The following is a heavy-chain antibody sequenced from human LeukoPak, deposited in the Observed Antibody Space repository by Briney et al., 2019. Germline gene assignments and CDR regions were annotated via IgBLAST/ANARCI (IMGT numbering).Heavy chain of an antibody. CDR2: TNQRGST. Sequence: SETLSLTCAVYGGSFSGQYWSWIRQPPGKVLEWIGETNQRGSTNYNPSLKRRVTISIDTSKNQFSLKLSSVTPADTAVYDCAREEQLVFDSWGQGSLVTIYS. D-gene: IGHD6-13*01. CDR1: GGSFSGQY. J-gene: IGHJ4*02. V-gene: IGHV4-34*01. CDR3: AREEQLVFDS.